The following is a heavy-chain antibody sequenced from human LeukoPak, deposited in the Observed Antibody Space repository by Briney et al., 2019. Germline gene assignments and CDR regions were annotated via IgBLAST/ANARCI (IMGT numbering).Heavy chain of an antibody. Sequence: ASVKVSCNASGGTFSSYTISWVRQAPGQGLEWMGRIIPILGIANYAQKFQGRVTITADESTSTAYMELSSLRSEDTAVYYCARVVVPAAIVGWFDPWGQGTLVTVSS. V-gene: IGHV1-69*02. CDR1: GGTFSSYT. D-gene: IGHD2-2*02. CDR2: IIPILGIA. CDR3: ARVVVPAAIVGWFDP. J-gene: IGHJ5*02.